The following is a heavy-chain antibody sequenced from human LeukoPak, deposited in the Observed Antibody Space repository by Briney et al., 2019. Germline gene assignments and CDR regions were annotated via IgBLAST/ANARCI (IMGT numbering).Heavy chain of an antibody. D-gene: IGHD1-26*01. CDR2: ISYKGGSK. Sequence: GGSLRLSRAASGFTFSSYAMHWVRQAPGKGLEYVSGISYKGGSKYYANFVKGRFAISRDNSKNTLYLQMDSLRDEDMAVYYCAKDAAVGSGSYFDYWGQGTLVTVSS. CDR3: AKDAAVGSGSYFDY. V-gene: IGHV3-64*01. J-gene: IGHJ4*02. CDR1: GFTFSSYA.